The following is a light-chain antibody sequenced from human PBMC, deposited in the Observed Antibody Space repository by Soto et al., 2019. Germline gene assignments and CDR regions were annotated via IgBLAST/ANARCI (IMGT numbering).Light chain of an antibody. CDR3: SSYTSASIWV. V-gene: IGLV2-14*03. J-gene: IGLJ3*02. CDR1: STNVGGYNY. Sequence: QSALTQPASVSGSPGQSITISCSGASTNVGGYNYVSWYQQHPDRVPKLIIYDVTSRPSGVSNRFSGSKSGNTASLTISGLQAEDEADYFCSSYTSASIWVFGGGTKLTVL. CDR2: DVT.